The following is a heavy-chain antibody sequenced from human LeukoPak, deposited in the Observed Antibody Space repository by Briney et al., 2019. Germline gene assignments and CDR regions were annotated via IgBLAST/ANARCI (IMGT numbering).Heavy chain of an antibody. CDR2: ISYSGST. V-gene: IGHV4-59*01. CDR3: ARDGRAGSLFAY. J-gene: IGHJ4*02. D-gene: IGHD6-19*01. Sequence: SETLSLTCAVSGGSISGYYWSWIRQPPGKGLEWVGYISYSGSTNYNPSLKSRVTISVDTSKNQFSLKLSSVTAADTAIYYCARDGRAGSLFAYWGQGTLVTVSS. CDR1: GGSISGYY.